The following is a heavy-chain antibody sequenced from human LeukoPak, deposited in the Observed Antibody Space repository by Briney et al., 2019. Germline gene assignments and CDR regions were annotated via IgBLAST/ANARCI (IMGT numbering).Heavy chain of an antibody. Sequence: PGGSLRLSCAASGFTFSSYEMNWVRQAPGKGLEWVSYISSSGSTIYYADSVKGRFTISRDNAKNSLYLQMNSLRAEDTAVYYCARDESMTTVTTFDYWGQGTLVTVSS. V-gene: IGHV3-48*03. J-gene: IGHJ4*02. CDR1: GFTFSSYE. D-gene: IGHD4-17*01. CDR3: ARDESMTTVTTFDY. CDR2: ISSSGSTI.